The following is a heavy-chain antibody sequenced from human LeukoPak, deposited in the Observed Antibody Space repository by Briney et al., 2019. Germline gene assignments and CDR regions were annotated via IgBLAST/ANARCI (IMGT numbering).Heavy chain of an antibody. Sequence: PGGSLRLSCAASGFTFSSYGMHWVRQAPGKGLEWVAFIRSDGSNKYYADSWKGRFTISRDNSRNTLSLKMNSLRAEDTAVYYCAKDRGLSGYESSDYWGQGTLVTVSS. CDR3: AKDRGLSGYESSDY. J-gene: IGHJ4*02. CDR2: IRSDGSNK. D-gene: IGHD5-12*01. V-gene: IGHV3-30*02. CDR1: GFTFSSYG.